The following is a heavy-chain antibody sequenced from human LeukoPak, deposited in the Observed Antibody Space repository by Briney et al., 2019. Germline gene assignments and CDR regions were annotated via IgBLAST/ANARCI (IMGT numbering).Heavy chain of an antibody. CDR2: ISSRSSYI. CDR1: GFTFSSYS. V-gene: IGHV3-21*01. D-gene: IGHD3-22*01. Sequence: PGGSLRLSCAASGFTFSSYSMNWVRQAPGKGLEWVSSISSRSSYIYYADSVKGRFTISRDNAKNSLYLQMNSLRAEDTAVYYCARDLIPYYDSGDYWGQGTLVTVSS. CDR3: ARDLIPYYDSGDY. J-gene: IGHJ4*02.